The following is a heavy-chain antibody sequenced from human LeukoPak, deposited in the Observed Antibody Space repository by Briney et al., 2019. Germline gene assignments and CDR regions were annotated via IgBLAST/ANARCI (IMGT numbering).Heavy chain of an antibody. J-gene: IGHJ5*02. V-gene: IGHV1-46*01. Sequence: GASVKVSCKASGHTFTTYYVHLVRQAPGQGLERMGVINPSGDGTNYPQRFQGRVTLTRDTSTSTVYMELSSLRSEDTAIYYCAKETPNTGWFDPWGQGTLVTVSS. CDR2: INPSGDGT. CDR1: GHTFTTYY. CDR3: AKETPNTGWFDP. D-gene: IGHD1-14*01.